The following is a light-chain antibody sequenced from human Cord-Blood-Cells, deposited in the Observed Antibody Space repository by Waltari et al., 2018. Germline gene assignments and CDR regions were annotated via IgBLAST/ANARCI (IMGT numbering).Light chain of an antibody. Sequence: DIQMTQSPSSLSASVVARVTITCRASQSIRSYLNWYQQNPGKAPKLLIYAASSLQSVVPSRFSGSGSGTDFTLTISRLQPEDFATYYCQQSYSTPRTFGQGTKVEIK. CDR1: QSIRSY. V-gene: IGKV1-39*01. CDR3: QQSYSTPRT. J-gene: IGKJ1*01. CDR2: AAS.